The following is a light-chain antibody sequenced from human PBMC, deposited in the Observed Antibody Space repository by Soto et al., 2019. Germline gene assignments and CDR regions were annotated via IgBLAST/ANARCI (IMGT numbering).Light chain of an antibody. CDR3: QQYYSLPLT. Sequence: DIVMTQSPDSLAVSLGERATINCKSSQSVLYSSNNKNHLAWYQRKPGQPPKLLIYWASTRESGVPDRFSGSGSGTDFTPTISSLQAEDVAVYYCQQYYSLPLTFGGGTKVEIK. J-gene: IGKJ4*01. V-gene: IGKV4-1*01. CDR1: QSVLYSSNNKNH. CDR2: WAS.